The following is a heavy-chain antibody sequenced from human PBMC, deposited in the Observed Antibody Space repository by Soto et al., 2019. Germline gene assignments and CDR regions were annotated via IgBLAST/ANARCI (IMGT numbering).Heavy chain of an antibody. V-gene: IGHV1-3*01. Sequence: ASVKVSCKASGYTFTSYAMHWVRQAPGQRLEWMGWINAGNGNTKYSQKFQGRVTITRDTSASTAYMELSSLRSEDTAVYYCARVGAAAGPYYFDYWGQGTLVSVSS. CDR3: ARVGAAAGPYYFDY. D-gene: IGHD6-13*01. CDR2: INAGNGNT. J-gene: IGHJ4*02. CDR1: GYTFTSYA.